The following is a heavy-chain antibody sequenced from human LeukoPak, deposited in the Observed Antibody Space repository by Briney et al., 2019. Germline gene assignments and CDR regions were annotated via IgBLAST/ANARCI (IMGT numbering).Heavy chain of an antibody. CDR2: VSGTSEYI. Sequence: PGGSLRLSCAGSGFTVSDSYTSWVRQAPGKGLEWVSSVSGTSEYIYYADSVRGRFTISRDNAKNTVYLQMNSLRAEDTAVYYCARWYSSGWYSDYWGQGTLVTVSS. V-gene: IGHV3-21*06. J-gene: IGHJ4*02. CDR3: ARWYSSGWYSDY. CDR1: GFTVSDSY. D-gene: IGHD6-19*01.